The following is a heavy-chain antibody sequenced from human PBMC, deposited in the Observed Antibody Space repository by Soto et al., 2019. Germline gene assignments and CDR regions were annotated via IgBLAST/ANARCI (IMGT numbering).Heavy chain of an antibody. J-gene: IGHJ4*02. D-gene: IGHD3-22*01. Sequence: GGSLRLSWAASGFTFSSHWMRWVRQPPGKGLVWVAHINNDGSVTSYADSVKGRFTISRDNTKSTLYLQMNSLRAEDSAVYYCARGPPNYYDSSGYNYWGQGTLVTVSS. CDR3: ARGPPNYYDSSGYNY. CDR1: GFTFSSHW. V-gene: IGHV3-74*01. CDR2: INNDGSVT.